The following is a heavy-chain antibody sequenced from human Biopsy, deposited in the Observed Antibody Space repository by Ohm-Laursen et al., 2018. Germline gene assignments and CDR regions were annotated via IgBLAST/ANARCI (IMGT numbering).Heavy chain of an antibody. CDR1: GGTFSNEG. CDR3: ARGPHSGSHSCFDY. Sequence: GASVKVSCKAAGGTFSNEGIRWVRQAPGQGLEWMEGIIPMFGTANYAQMFQGRVTISADESTSTSYMELSSLTTEDTAIYYCARGPHSGSHSCFDYWGRGTLVTVSS. V-gene: IGHV1-69*13. CDR2: IIPMFGTA. D-gene: IGHD1-26*01. J-gene: IGHJ4*02.